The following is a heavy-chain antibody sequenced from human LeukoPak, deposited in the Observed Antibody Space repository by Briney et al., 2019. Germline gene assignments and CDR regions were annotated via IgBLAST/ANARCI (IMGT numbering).Heavy chain of an antibody. J-gene: IGHJ5*02. CDR3: ASRLGRGRFDP. V-gene: IGHV4-39*01. CDR2: IYYSGST. CDR1: GGSISSSSYY. Sequence: SETLSLTCTVSGGSISSSSYYWGWIRQPPGKGLEWIGSIYYSGSTYYNPSLKSRVTISVDTSKNQFSLKLSSVTAADTAVYYCASRLGRGRFDPWGQGTLATVSS.